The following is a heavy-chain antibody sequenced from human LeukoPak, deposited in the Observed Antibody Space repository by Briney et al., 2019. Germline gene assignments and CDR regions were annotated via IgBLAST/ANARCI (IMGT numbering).Heavy chain of an antibody. D-gene: IGHD2-2*01. CDR3: VVVVEPADSDGFDV. CDR2: INADGSTR. CDR1: GFTFGNSW. V-gene: IGHV3-74*01. J-gene: IGHJ3*01. Sequence: VGSLRLSCAASGFTFGNSWVHWVRPAPGKGLVWVSLINADGSTRTYADSVKGRFTISRDNAKNTLSLQMKSLRIEDTAVYYCVVVVEPADSDGFDVWGQGTMITVSS.